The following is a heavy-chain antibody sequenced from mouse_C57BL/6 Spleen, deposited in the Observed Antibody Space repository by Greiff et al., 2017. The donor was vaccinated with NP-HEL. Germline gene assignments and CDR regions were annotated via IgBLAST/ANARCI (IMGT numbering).Heavy chain of an antibody. D-gene: IGHD1-1*01. Sequence: EVQLQQSGTVLARPGASVKMSCKTSGYTFTSYWMHWVKQRPGQGLEWIGAIYPGNSDTSYNQKFKGKAKLTAVTSASTAYMELSSLTNEDSAVYYCTGVTTVVAHMDYWGQGTSVTVSS. CDR2: IYPGNSDT. J-gene: IGHJ4*01. CDR3: TGVTTVVAHMDY. CDR1: GYTFTSYW. V-gene: IGHV1-5*01.